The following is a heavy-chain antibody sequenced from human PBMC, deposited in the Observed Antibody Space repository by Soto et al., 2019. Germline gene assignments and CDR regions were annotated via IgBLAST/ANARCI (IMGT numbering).Heavy chain of an antibody. V-gene: IGHV4-31*03. Sequence: QVQLQESGPGLVKPSQTLSLTCTVSGGSISSGDYYWSWIRQHPGKGLAWIGYIYYSGSTYYNPCLKSRVTIAVDTSKNQFSRKLSSVTAADTAVYSCASAGSNYGGPLYYWGQGTLVTVSS. J-gene: IGHJ4*02. CDR3: ASAGSNYGGPLYY. CDR1: GGSISSGDYY. D-gene: IGHD4-4*01. CDR2: IYYSGST.